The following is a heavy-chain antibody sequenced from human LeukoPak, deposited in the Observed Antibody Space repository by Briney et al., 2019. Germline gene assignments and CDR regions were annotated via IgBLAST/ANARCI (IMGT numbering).Heavy chain of an antibody. CDR1: GFTFSSYG. V-gene: IGHV3-30*18. CDR3: ANFGGSYSY. Sequence: GRSLRLSCAASGFTFSSYGMHWVRQAPGKGLEWVAVISYDGSNKYYADSVKGRFTISRDNSKNTLYLQMNSLRAEDTAVYYCANFGGSYSYWGQGTLVTVSS. CDR2: ISYDGSNK. D-gene: IGHD1-26*01. J-gene: IGHJ4*02.